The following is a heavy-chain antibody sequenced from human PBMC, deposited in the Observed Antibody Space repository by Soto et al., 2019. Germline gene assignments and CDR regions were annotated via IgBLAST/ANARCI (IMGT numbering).Heavy chain of an antibody. V-gene: IGHV2-5*02. CDR1: GFSLNTRGVG. J-gene: IGHJ4*02. CDR3: AHNNYYGSGNVY. Sequence: QITLKESGPTLVKPTQTLTLTCAFSGFSLNTRGVGVGWIRQPPGKALEWLALIYWDNDKRYSPSLKSRLTITKDTPKNHVVLMMTDMDPVHTATYYCAHNNYYGSGNVYWGQGTLITVSS. CDR2: IYWDNDK. D-gene: IGHD3-10*01.